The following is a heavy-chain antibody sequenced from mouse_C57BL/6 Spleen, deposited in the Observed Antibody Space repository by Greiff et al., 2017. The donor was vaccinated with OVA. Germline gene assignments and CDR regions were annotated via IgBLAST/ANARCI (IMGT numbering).Heavy chain of an antibody. CDR2: INPNNGGT. Sequence: EVQLQQSGPELVKPGASVKISCKASGYTFTDYYMNWVKQSHGKSLEWIGDINPNNGGTSYNQKFKGKATLTVDKSSSTAYMERRSLTSEDSADYYCARYYYYGSSWFAYWGQGTLVTVSA. J-gene: IGHJ3*01. V-gene: IGHV1-26*01. CDR1: GYTFTDYY. D-gene: IGHD1-1*01. CDR3: ARYYYYGSSWFAY.